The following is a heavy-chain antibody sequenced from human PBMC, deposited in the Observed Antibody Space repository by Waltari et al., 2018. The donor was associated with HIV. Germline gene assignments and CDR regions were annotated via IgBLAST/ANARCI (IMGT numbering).Heavy chain of an antibody. D-gene: IGHD2-15*01. V-gene: IGHV3-23*01. J-gene: IGHJ4*02. CDR1: GFTFSSFA. CDR2: ISGSGDST. Sequence: EVQLLESGGGLVQPGGSLRLSCAASGFTFSSFAMSWVRQARGKGREWVSTISGSGDSTYYADSVKGRFTISRDNSKNTVYLQMNSLRAEDSAVYYCAKARALVVVAATNYWGQGTLVTVSS. CDR3: AKARALVVVAATNY.